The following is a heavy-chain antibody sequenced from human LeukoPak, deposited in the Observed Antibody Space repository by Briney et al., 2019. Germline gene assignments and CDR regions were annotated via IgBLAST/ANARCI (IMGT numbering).Heavy chain of an antibody. V-gene: IGHV3-21*01. D-gene: IGHD3-10*01. Sequence: PGGSLRLSCAASGFTFSSYSMNRVRQAPGKGLEWVSSISSSSSYIYYADSVKGRFTISRDNAKNSLYLQMNSLRAEDTAVYYCARDGLPGGYYYHYMDVWGKGTTVTVSS. CDR1: GFTFSSYS. CDR2: ISSSSSYI. CDR3: ARDGLPGGYYYHYMDV. J-gene: IGHJ6*03.